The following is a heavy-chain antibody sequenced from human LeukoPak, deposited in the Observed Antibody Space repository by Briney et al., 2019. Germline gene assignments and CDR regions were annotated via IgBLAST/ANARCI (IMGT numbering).Heavy chain of an antibody. CDR2: ISYDGSNK. CDR1: GFTFSSYA. Sequence: GGSLRLSCAASGFTFSSYAMHWVRQAPGKGLEWVAVISYDGSNKYHADSVKGRFTISRDNSKNTLYLQMNSLRAEDTAVYYCARTFDYWGQGTLVTVSS. J-gene: IGHJ4*02. CDR3: ARTFDY. V-gene: IGHV3-30-3*01.